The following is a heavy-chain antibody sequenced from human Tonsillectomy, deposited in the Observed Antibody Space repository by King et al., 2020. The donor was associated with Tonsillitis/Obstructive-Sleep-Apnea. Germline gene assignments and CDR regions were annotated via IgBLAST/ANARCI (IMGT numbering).Heavy chain of an antibody. CDR1: GFTFGDYS. CDR3: TRSLYVWGSDRYYYGLDV. Sequence: VQLVESGGGLEQPGRSLRLSCEGSGFTFGDYSMTWVRQAPGRGLEWVGLIRSKAYGGTTEYAASVKGRFTMSRDDSKSTAYLQMNSLKIEDTAVYYCTRSLYVWGSDRYYYGLDVWGQGTTVTVSS. CDR2: IRSKAYGGTT. D-gene: IGHD3-16*02. J-gene: IGHJ6*02. V-gene: IGHV3-49*04.